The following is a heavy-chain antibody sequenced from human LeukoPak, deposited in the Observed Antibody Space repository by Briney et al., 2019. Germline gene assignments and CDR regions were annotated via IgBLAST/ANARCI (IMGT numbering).Heavy chain of an antibody. CDR2: ISYDGSNK. CDR1: GFTFSSYG. Sequence: PGGSLRLSCAASGFTFSSYGMHWVRQAPGKGLEWVAVISYDGSNKYYADSVKGRFTISRDNSKNTLYLQMNSLRAEDTAVYYCAKGEGYFDYWGQGTLVTVSS. V-gene: IGHV3-30*18. CDR3: AKGEGYFDY. J-gene: IGHJ4*02.